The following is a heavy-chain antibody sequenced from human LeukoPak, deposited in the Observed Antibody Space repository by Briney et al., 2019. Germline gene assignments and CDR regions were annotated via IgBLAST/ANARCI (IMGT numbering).Heavy chain of an antibody. CDR2: ISYDGSNK. CDR1: GFTVSSNY. D-gene: IGHD3-22*01. J-gene: IGHJ3*02. Sequence: PGGSLRLSCAASGFTVSSNYMSWVRQAPGKGLEWVAVISYDGSNKYYADSVKGRFTISRDNSKNTLYLQMNSLRAEDTAVYYCAKVMGTISYVGGYYFDAFDIWGQGTMVTVSS. V-gene: IGHV3-30*18. CDR3: AKVMGTISYVGGYYFDAFDI.